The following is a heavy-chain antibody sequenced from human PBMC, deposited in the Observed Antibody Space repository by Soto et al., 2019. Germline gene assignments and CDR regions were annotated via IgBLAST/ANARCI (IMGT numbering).Heavy chain of an antibody. J-gene: IGHJ3*01. D-gene: IGHD6-13*01. V-gene: IGHV3-30-3*01. CDR2: ISYDGSNK. CDR3: ASVISSSWDPDDAFEG. CDR1: GFTFSSYA. Sequence: GGSLRLSCAASGFTFSSYAMHWVRQAPGKGLEWVAVISYDGSNKYYADSVKGRFTISRDNSKNTLYLQMNSLRAEDTAVYYCASVISSSWDPDDAFEGRGQGTMDIVSS.